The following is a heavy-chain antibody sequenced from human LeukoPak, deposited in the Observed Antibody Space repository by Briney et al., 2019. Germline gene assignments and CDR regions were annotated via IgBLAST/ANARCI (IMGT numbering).Heavy chain of an antibody. Sequence: SETLSLTCTVSGGSISSYYWSWIRQPPGKGLEWIGYIYYSGSTNYNPSLKSRVTISVDTSKNQFSLKLSSATAADTAVYYCARSTAASRRGAFDIWGQGTMVTVSS. CDR3: ARSTAASRRGAFDI. J-gene: IGHJ3*02. D-gene: IGHD2-2*01. CDR1: GGSISSYY. CDR2: IYYSGST. V-gene: IGHV4-59*01.